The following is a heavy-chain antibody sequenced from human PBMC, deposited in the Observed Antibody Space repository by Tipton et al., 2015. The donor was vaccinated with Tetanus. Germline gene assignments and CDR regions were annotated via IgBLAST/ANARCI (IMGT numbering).Heavy chain of an antibody. J-gene: IGHJ3*02. CDR2: LTYSGRT. CDR1: GGSMSSGGHY. D-gene: IGHD2/OR15-2a*01. V-gene: IGHV4-39*07. Sequence: TLSLTCIVSGGSMSSGGHYGAWVRQSPGQGLEWIGSLTYSGRTYYNPSLKSRVTISEDRSKNQISLRLTSVTAADTAVYYCAREDYFDISAFDIWGQGTMVTVSS. CDR3: AREDYFDISAFDI.